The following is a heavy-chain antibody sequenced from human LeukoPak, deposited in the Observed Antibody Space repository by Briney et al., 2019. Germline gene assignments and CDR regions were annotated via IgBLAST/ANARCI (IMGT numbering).Heavy chain of an antibody. CDR3: ATHYDFWSGYYPKDYYYGMDV. CDR2: IIPIFGTA. J-gene: IGHJ6*02. V-gene: IGHV1-69*13. D-gene: IGHD3-3*01. CDR1: GCTFSSYA. Sequence: SVKVSCKASGCTFSSYAISWVRQAPGQGLEWMGGIIPIFGTANYAQKFQGRVTITADESTSTAYMELSSLRSEDTAVYYCATHYDFWSGYYPKDYYYGMDVWGQGTTVTVSS.